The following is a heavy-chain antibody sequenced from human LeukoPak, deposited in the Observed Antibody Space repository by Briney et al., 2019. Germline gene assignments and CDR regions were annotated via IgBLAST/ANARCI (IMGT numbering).Heavy chain of an antibody. D-gene: IGHD3-22*01. V-gene: IGHV3-48*04. J-gene: IGHJ4*02. CDR1: GFTLSAYS. Sequence: PGGSLRLSCAASGFTLSAYSMNWVRQAPGKGLEWVSYISGGGSTIYYADSVKGRFTISRDNAKNPLYLQMNSVRADDTAVYYCARDHHDSRGYYFVDYWGQGTLVTVSS. CDR2: ISGGGSTI. CDR3: ARDHHDSRGYYFVDY.